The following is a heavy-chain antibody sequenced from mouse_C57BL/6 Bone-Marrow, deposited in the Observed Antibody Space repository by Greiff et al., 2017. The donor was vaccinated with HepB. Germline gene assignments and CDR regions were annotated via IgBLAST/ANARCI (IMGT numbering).Heavy chain of an antibody. Sequence: VQLKQSGAELVRPGASVKLSCTASGFNIKDYYMHWVKQRPEQGLEWIGRIDPEDGDTQYAPKFQGKATMTADTSSNTAYLTLSILTSEDTAVYYCTTIGYFSAMDCWGQGTSVTVSS. V-gene: IGHV14-1*01. D-gene: IGHD2-3*01. J-gene: IGHJ4*01. CDR3: TTIGYFSAMDC. CDR2: IDPEDGDT. CDR1: GFNIKDYY.